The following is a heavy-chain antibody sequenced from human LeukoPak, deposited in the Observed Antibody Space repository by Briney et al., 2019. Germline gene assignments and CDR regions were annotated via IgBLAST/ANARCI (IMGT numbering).Heavy chain of an antibody. Sequence: PGGSLRLSCAASGFIFNNYDMSWVRQAPGKGLEWVSAIISGGDKTWYSDSVKGRFTISRDNTKNTLYLQMSSLRGEDTAVYYCAKDFRIGYSAHFDYWGQGALVTVSS. CDR3: AKDFRIGYSAHFDY. V-gene: IGHV3-23*01. J-gene: IGHJ4*02. D-gene: IGHD2-21*01. CDR1: GFIFNNYD. CDR2: IISGGDKT.